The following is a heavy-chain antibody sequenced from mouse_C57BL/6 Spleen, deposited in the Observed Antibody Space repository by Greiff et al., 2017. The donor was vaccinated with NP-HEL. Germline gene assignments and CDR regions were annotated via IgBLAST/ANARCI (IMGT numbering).Heavy chain of an antibody. CDR3: TKDLPITTVVATNY. Sequence: VKLVESGAELVRPGASVTLSCKASGYTFTDYEMHWVKQTPVHGLEWIGAIDPETGGTAYNQKFKGKAILTAAKSSSTAYMELRSLTSEDSAVYYCTKDLPITTVVATNYWGQGTTLTVSS. CDR1: GYTFTDYE. CDR2: IDPETGGT. J-gene: IGHJ2*01. D-gene: IGHD1-1*01. V-gene: IGHV1-15*01.